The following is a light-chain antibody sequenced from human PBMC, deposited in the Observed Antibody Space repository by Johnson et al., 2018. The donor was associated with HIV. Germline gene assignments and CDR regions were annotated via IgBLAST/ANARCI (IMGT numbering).Light chain of an antibody. J-gene: IGLJ1*01. CDR1: SSNIGNNY. CDR3: GTWYSSLSAYV. CDR2: END. Sequence: HSVLTQPPSVSAAPGQKVTISCSGSSSNIGNNYVSWYQQLPGTAPKLLIYENDKRPSGIPDRFSASKSGTSATLGITGLQTGDEADYYCGTWYSSLSAYVFGTGTKVTVL. V-gene: IGLV1-51*02.